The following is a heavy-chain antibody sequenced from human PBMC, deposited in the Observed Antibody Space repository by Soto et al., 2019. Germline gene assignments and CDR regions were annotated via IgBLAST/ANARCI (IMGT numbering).Heavy chain of an antibody. J-gene: IGHJ6*02. CDR1: GFTFSSCW. CDR2: INSDGSST. D-gene: IGHD4-17*01. Sequence: GGSLRLSCAASGFTFSSCWMPWVRQAPGKGLVWVSRINSDGSSTSYADSVKGLFSISRDNAKNTLYLQINSLRAEDTAVYYCTIRDSSYSMDFCGQGTTGTLSS. CDR3: TIRDSSYSMDF. V-gene: IGHV3-74*01.